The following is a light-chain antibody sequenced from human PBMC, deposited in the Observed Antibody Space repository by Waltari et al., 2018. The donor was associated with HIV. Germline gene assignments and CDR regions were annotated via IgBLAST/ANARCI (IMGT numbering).Light chain of an antibody. J-gene: IGLJ3*02. CDR1: SGHSSYA. Sequence: HLVLTQSPSASASLGASVRLTCTLSSGHSSYAIAWHQQQPETGPRFLIKLNSDGSHNKGDGVPDRFSGSSSGAERYLTITSLQSDDEADYYCQTWGTGIQVFGGGTKLTVL. V-gene: IGLV4-69*01. CDR2: LNSDGSH. CDR3: QTWGTGIQV.